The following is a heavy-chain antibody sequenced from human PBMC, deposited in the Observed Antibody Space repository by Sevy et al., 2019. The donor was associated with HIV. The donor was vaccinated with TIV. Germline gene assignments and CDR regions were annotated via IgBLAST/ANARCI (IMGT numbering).Heavy chain of an antibody. CDR3: ATDRVIVGATYAFDI. CDR2: FDPEDGET. D-gene: IGHD1-26*01. J-gene: IGHJ3*02. Sequence: GESLKISCKVSGYTLTELSMHWVRQAPGKGLEWMGGFDPEDGETIYAKKFQGRVTMTEDTSTDTAYMELSSLRSEDTAVYYCATDRVIVGATYAFDIWGQGTMVTVSS. CDR1: GYTLTELS. V-gene: IGHV1-24*01.